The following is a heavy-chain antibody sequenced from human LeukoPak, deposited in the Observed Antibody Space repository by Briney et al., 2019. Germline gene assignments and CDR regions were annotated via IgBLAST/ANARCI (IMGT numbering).Heavy chain of an antibody. D-gene: IGHD3-22*01. Sequence: PGGSLRLSCAASGFTFSSYWMHWVRQAPGKGLVWVSRINGDGSSTSYADSVKGRFTISRDNAKNSLYLQMNSLRAEDTAVYYCASVPYYDSSLQSAFDIWGQGTMVTVSS. CDR1: GFTFSSYW. V-gene: IGHV3-74*01. J-gene: IGHJ3*02. CDR2: INGDGSST. CDR3: ASVPYYDSSLQSAFDI.